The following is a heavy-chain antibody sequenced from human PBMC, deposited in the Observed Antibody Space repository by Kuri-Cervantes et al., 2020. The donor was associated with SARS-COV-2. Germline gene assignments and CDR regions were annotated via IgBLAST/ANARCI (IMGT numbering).Heavy chain of an antibody. V-gene: IGHV1-18*01. D-gene: IGHD4-11*01. CDR3: ARDGDYSNYGMYYFDY. CDR2: ISAYNGNT. Sequence: ASVKVSCKASGYTFTSYGISWVRQAPGQGLEWMGWISAYNGNTNYAQKLQGRVTITTDTSTSTAYMELRSLRSDDTAVYYCARDGDYSNYGMYYFDYWGQGTLVTVSS. CDR1: GYTFTSYG. J-gene: IGHJ4*02.